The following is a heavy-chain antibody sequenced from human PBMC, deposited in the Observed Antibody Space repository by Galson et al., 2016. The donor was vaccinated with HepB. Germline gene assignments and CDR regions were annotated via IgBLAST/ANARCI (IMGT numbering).Heavy chain of an antibody. CDR2: INTDGSTT. Sequence: SLRLSCASSGFTFSRYWMHWVRQAPGKGLVWVSHINTDGSTTNYADSVEGRFTISRDNTKNTVYLRMYSLRAEDTAVYYCARQQDYGGYVSAFDMWGQGTMVSVSS. V-gene: IGHV3-74*01. J-gene: IGHJ3*02. CDR3: ARQQDYGGYVSAFDM. D-gene: IGHD4-17*01. CDR1: GFTFSRYW.